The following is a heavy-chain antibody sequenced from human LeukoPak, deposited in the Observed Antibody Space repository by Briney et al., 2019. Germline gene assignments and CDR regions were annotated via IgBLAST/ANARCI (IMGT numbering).Heavy chain of an antibody. CDR1: GGSINTYY. Sequence: SETLSLTCTVSGGSINTYYWSWIRQPPGKGLEWIAYVRDNGESNTNPSLKSRIAISLDAATTQIPLRLHFVSAADTAIYYCARQPANTAAFDIWGLGTKATVSS. CDR2: VRDNGES. D-gene: IGHD5-18*01. J-gene: IGHJ3*02. V-gene: IGHV4-59*08. CDR3: ARQPANTAAFDI.